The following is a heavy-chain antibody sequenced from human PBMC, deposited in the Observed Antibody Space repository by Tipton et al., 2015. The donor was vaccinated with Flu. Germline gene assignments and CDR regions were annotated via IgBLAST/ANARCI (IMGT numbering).Heavy chain of an antibody. CDR2: IYYSGGT. CDR1: DDSITYYY. D-gene: IGHD3-10*01. CDR3: GKVSGTPYYYGVDV. V-gene: IGHV4-59*01. J-gene: IGHJ6*02. Sequence: TLSLTCTVSDDSITYYYWSWIRQPPGKGLEWIGYIYYSGGTNYNPSLQSRLTISVDSSKNQLSLKLTSVTAADTAVYYCGKVSGTPYYYGVDVWGQGTTVTVSS.